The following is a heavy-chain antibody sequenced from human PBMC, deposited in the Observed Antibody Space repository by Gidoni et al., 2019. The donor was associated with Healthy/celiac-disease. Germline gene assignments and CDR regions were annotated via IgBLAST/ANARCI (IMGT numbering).Heavy chain of an antibody. CDR3: AKGKYSSSWPRDY. CDR1: ASPFDDHA. V-gene: IGHV3-9*01. J-gene: IGHJ4*02. Sequence: EVQLVASGGGLVQPGWSLRLPCTPSASPFDDHAMHWGRQAPGKGLEWVSGISWKSGSIGYADSVKGRFTISRDNAKKSLYQQMNSLRDEDKDLYYCAKGKYSSSWPRDYWGQGTLVTVSS. D-gene: IGHD6-13*01. CDR2: ISWKSGSI.